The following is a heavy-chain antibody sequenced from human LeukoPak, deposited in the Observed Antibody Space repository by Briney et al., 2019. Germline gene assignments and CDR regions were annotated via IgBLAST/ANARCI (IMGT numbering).Heavy chain of an antibody. J-gene: IGHJ4*02. CDR3: VRDFRSADY. CDR2: ICPGGTIT. CDR1: GFTFSNYC. Sequence: GGSLRLSCTASGFTFSNYCMHWVRQTPGKGLIWVSRICPGGTITNYADSVKGRFTISRDDAKNMMFLQMNSLRADDTAVYYCVRDFRSADYWGQGTLVTVSS. V-gene: IGHV3-74*01.